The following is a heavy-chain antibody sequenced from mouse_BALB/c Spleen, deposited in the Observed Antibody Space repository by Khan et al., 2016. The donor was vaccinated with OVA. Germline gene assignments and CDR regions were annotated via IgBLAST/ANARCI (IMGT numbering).Heavy chain of an antibody. CDR3: ARRNYFGYTFAY. Sequence: QVQLQQSGAELARPGASVKLSCKASGYTFTDYYINWVKLRTGQGLEWIGEISPGSGATYYNERIKGKATLTADKSSSTAYMQLSSLTSEASAVYVCARRNYFGYTFAYGGQGTLGTVSA. CDR2: ISPGSGAT. J-gene: IGHJ3*01. D-gene: IGHD1-2*01. V-gene: IGHV1-77*01. CDR1: GYTFTDYY.